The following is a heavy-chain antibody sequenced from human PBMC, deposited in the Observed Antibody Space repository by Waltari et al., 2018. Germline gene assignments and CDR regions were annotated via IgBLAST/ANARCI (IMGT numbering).Heavy chain of an antibody. J-gene: IGHJ4*02. CDR3: ARGGFLGYDSSGYIDY. CDR1: GGSISSSSYY. V-gene: IGHV4-39*07. Sequence: QLQLQESGPGLVKPSETLSLTCTVSGGSISSSSYYWGWIRQPPGKGLEWIGSIYYSGITYSNPSLKSRVTISVDTSKNQFSLKLSSVTAADTAVYYCARGGFLGYDSSGYIDYWGQGTLVTVSS. CDR2: IYYSGIT. D-gene: IGHD3-22*01.